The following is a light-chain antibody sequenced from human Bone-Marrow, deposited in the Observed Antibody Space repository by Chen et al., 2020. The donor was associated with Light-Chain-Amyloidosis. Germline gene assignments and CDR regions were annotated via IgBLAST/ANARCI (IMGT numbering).Light chain of an antibody. CDR1: QSVSSSY. Sequence: EIVLTQSPGTLSLSPGEGANLSCRASQSVSSSYLAWYQQKTGQAPRLLIYGVSSRATGIPDRFSGSGSGTDFTLTISRLEPEDFAVYYCQQYSSSPWTFGKGTKVEIK. V-gene: IGKV3-20*01. J-gene: IGKJ1*01. CDR2: GVS. CDR3: QQYSSSPWT.